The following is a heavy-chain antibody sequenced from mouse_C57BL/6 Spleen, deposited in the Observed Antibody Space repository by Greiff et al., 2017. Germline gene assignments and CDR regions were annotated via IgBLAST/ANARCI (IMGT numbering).Heavy chain of an antibody. Sequence: VQLQQSGAELVRPGASVKVSCKASGYAFTNYLIEWVKQRPGQGLEWIGVINPGSGGTNYNEKFKGKATLTADKSSSTTYMQLSSLTSEDSAVYFYARPIVTTLYFDVWGTGTTVTVSS. CDR1: GYAFTNYL. D-gene: IGHD2-12*01. V-gene: IGHV1-54*01. CDR3: ARPIVTTLYFDV. J-gene: IGHJ1*03. CDR2: INPGSGGT.